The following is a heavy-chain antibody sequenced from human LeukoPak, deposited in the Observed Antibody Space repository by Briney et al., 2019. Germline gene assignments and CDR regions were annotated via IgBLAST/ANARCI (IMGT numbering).Heavy chain of an antibody. Sequence: PPETLSLTCTVSGGSISSYYWSWIRQPPGKGLEWIGYIYYSGSTNYNPSLKSRVTISVDTSKNQFSLKLSSVTAADTAVYYCARTTQNYHGMDVWGQGTTVTVSS. V-gene: IGHV4-59*08. CDR3: ARTTQNYHGMDV. CDR1: GGSISSYY. D-gene: IGHD1-14*01. J-gene: IGHJ6*02. CDR2: IYYSGST.